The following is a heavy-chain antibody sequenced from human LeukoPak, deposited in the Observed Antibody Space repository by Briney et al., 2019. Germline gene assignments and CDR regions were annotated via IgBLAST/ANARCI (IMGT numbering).Heavy chain of an antibody. D-gene: IGHD1-26*01. V-gene: IGHV4-59*01. CDR2: IYGSGIT. CDR1: GGSISTYY. Sequence: SETLSLTCTVSGGSISTYYWSWIRQPPGKGLGWIGYIYGSGITNYKPSLKTRVTISADTSKNHFSLKLSSVTAADTAFYYCARSVSYYGYFDHWGQGTLVTVSS. CDR3: ARSVSYYGYFDH. J-gene: IGHJ4*02.